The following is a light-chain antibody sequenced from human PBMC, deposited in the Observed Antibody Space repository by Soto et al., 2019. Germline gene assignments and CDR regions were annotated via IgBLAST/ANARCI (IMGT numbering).Light chain of an antibody. V-gene: IGKV2D-29*01. CDR3: MQTKQLPVT. CDR2: EVS. CDR1: HSILHSDGKTY. J-gene: IGKJ1*01. Sequence: IVMTHTPVSLSVIPGQPASISCKSSHSILHSDGKTYVYWYLQRPGQPPQLLIYEVSNRFSGVPDRFSGSGSGTDFTLKISRVEAEDVGVYYCMQTKQLPVTFGQGTKVDIK.